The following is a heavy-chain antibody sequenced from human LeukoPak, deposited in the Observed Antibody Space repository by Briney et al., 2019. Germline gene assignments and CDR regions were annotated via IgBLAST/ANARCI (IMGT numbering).Heavy chain of an antibody. CDR3: AKDIGTIFNY. D-gene: IGHD3-9*01. V-gene: IGHV3-23*01. J-gene: IGHJ4*02. Sequence: GGSLRLSCATSGFTFSNFRMSWVRQVPGKGLEWVSGISNSADVTYYADSVKGRFTISRDYSKNTLYLQMNSLRAEDTALYYCAKDIGTIFNYWGQGTLVTVSS. CDR1: GFTFSNFR. CDR2: ISNSADVT.